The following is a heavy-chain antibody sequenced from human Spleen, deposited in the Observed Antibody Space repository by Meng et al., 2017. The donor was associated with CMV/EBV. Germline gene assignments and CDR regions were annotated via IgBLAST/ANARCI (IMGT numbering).Heavy chain of an antibody. D-gene: IGHD2-2*01. V-gene: IGHV3-49*04. CDR2: IRSKAYGGTT. CDR1: GFNFGDYA. J-gene: IGHJ6*02. CDR3: TRGGTSAMRDGMDV. Sequence: GGSLRLSCTGSGFNFGDYAMTWVRQAPGTGLEWVGFIRSKAYGGTTEYAASVKGRFTISRDDSKSISYLQMSSLKSEDTAVYYCTRGGTSAMRDGMDVWGQGTTVTVSS.